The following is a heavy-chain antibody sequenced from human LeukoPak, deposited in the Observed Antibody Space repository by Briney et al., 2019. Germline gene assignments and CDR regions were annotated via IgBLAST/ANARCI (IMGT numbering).Heavy chain of an antibody. Sequence: PSETLSLTCAVYGGSFSGYYWSWIRQPPGKGLEWIGEINHSGSTNYNPSLKSRVTISVDTSKNQFSLKLSSVTAADTAVYYCARHRYYYDSSGYCFDYWGQGTLVTVSS. D-gene: IGHD3-22*01. J-gene: IGHJ4*02. V-gene: IGHV4-34*01. CDR1: GGSFSGYY. CDR2: INHSGST. CDR3: ARHRYYYDSSGYCFDY.